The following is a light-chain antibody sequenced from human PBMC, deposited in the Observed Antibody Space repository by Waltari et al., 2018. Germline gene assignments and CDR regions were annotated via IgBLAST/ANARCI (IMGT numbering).Light chain of an antibody. J-gene: IGLJ1*01. Sequence: QSALTQPASVSGSPGQSITISCPGTRSDVPTHNYFSWYQQRPGKAPDLIIFDGSNRPSGVSIRFSGSKSGNTASLTISGLQAEDEADYYCNSYTNSGTYVFGSGTKVTVL. V-gene: IGLV2-14*03. CDR3: NSYTNSGTYV. CDR1: RSDVPTHNY. CDR2: DGS.